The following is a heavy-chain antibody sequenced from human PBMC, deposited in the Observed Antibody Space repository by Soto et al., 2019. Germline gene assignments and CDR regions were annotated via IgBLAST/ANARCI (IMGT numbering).Heavy chain of an antibody. CDR3: ARDSRQYSVSLCWDY. CDR1: GYTFTSYG. V-gene: IGHV1-18*04. CDR2: ISAYNGNT. Sequence: QVQLVQSGSEVKKPGASVKVSCKASGYTFTSYGISWVRQAPGQGLEWMGWISAYNGNTNYAQKLQGRVTMTTDTSTSTAYMELRSLRYDDTAVYYCARDSRQYSVSLCWDYWGQGTLFTVSS. D-gene: IGHD1-26*01. J-gene: IGHJ4*02.